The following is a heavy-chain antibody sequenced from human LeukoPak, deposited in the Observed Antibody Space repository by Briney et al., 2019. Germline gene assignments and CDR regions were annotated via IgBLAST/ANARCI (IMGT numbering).Heavy chain of an antibody. CDR3: ARDGIFDY. CDR1: GFTFSTYS. J-gene: IGHJ4*02. CDR2: IRSGSTYI. V-gene: IGHV3-21*01. Sequence: GGSLRLSCAASGFTFSTYSMHWVRQAPGKGLEWVSSIRSGSTYINYADSVKGRFTISRDDAKNSLYLQMNSQRAEDTAVYYCARDGIFDYWGQGTLVTVSS.